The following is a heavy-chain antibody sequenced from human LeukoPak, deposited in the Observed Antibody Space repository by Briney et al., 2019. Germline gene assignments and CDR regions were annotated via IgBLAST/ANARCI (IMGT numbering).Heavy chain of an antibody. J-gene: IGHJ4*02. V-gene: IGHV3-48*01. CDR3: VRDDDRPDNGLDY. Sequence: GGSLRLSCAASGFIFGSSWMSWVRQAPGKGLEWVSYISSSGSTIYYADSVKGRFTISRDNSKNTLYLQMNSLRAEDTAVYYCVRDDDRPDNGLDYWGQGTLVTVSS. D-gene: IGHD3-22*01. CDR2: ISSSGSTI. CDR1: GFIFGSSW.